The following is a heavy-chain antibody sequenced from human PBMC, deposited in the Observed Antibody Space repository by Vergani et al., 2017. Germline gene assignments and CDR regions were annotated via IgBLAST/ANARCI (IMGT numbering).Heavy chain of an antibody. D-gene: IGHD6-13*01. CDR3: ARHDQAAAGTPVWWFDP. J-gene: IGHJ5*02. CDR2: IYYSWST. Sequence: QVQLQESGPGLVKPSETLSLTCTVSGGSISSYYWSWIRQPPGKGLEWIGYIYYSWSTNYNPSLKSRVTISVDTSKNQFSLKLSSVTAADTAVYYCARHDQAAAGTPVWWFDPWGQGTLVTVSS. V-gene: IGHV4-59*08. CDR1: GGSISSYY.